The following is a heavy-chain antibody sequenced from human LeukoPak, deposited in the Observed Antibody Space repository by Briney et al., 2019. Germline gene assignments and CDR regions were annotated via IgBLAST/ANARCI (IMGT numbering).Heavy chain of an antibody. Sequence: SETLSLTCSVSGGSIGSYYWSWIRQPPGKGLXWIGYIYDSGSXXXNPXXXSXVTISLDTSKNQFSLKLTSVTAADTAVYYCVLSRGLNSKPDYWGQGILVTVSS. CDR3: VLSRGLNSKPDY. V-gene: IGHV4-59*01. CDR2: IYDSGSX. CDR1: GGSIGSYY. D-gene: IGHD2/OR15-2a*01. J-gene: IGHJ4*02.